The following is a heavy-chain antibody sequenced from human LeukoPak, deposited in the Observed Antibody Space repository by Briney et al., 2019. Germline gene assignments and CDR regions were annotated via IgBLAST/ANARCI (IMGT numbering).Heavy chain of an antibody. CDR1: GFAFSGYA. Sequence: GGSLRLSCAASGFAFSGYAMNWVRQAPGKGLEWVSSLSGSSSYIYYADSVRGRFTMSRDNAKNSLYLQMNSLRAEDTAVYYCARTYDILTGPVDYFDYWGQGTLVTVSS. V-gene: IGHV3-21*01. D-gene: IGHD3-9*01. CDR2: LSGSSSYI. CDR3: ARTYDILTGPVDYFDY. J-gene: IGHJ4*02.